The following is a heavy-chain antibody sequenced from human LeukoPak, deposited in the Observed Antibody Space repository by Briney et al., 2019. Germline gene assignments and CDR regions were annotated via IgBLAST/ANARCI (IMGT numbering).Heavy chain of an antibody. CDR3: AKDLGRLAAAGPFDY. D-gene: IGHD6-13*01. CDR2: ISYDGSNK. CDR1: GFTFSSYG. V-gene: IGHV3-30*18. J-gene: IGHJ4*02. Sequence: GGSLRLSCAASGFTFSSYGMHWVRQAPGKGLEWVAVISYDGSNKKYADSVKGRFTISRDNSKNTLYLQMNSLGAEDTDVYYCAKDLGRLAAAGPFDYWGQGTLVTVSS.